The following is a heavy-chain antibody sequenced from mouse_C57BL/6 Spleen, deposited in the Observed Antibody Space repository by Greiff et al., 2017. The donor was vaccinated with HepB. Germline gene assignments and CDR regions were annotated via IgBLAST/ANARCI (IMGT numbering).Heavy chain of an antibody. CDR3: ARGALTRPFAY. Sequence: DVQLVESGGDLVKPGGSLKLSCAASGFTFSSYGMSWVRQTPDKRLEWVATISSGGSYTYYPDSVKGRFTISRDNAKNTLYLQMSSLKSEDTAMYYCARGALTRPFAYWGQGTLVTVSA. CDR2: ISSGGSYT. CDR1: GFTFSSYG. D-gene: IGHD4-1*01. J-gene: IGHJ3*01. V-gene: IGHV5-6*01.